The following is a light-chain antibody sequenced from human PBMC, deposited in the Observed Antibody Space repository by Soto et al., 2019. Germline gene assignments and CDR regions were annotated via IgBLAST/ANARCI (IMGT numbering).Light chain of an antibody. CDR2: GAS. Sequence: EIVLAQSPGTLSLSPGERATLSCRASQSVSSNYLAWYQQKPGQAPRLLIYGASSRATGIPDRFSGSGSGTDFTLTIRRLEPEDFAVYYCQQYSRSPPTFGHGPKVDIK. J-gene: IGKJ1*01. V-gene: IGKV3-20*01. CDR1: QSVSSNY. CDR3: QQYSRSPPT.